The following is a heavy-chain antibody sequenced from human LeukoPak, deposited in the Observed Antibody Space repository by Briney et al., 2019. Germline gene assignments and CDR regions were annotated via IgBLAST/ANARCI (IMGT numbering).Heavy chain of an antibody. CDR3: ARQRAFDI. CDR1: GGSINSSNYD. Sequence: SETLSLTCTVSGGSINSSNYDWGWIRQPPGKGLEWIGSIYYSGSTYYNPSLKSRVTISVDTSKNQFSLKLGSVTAADTAVYYCARQRAFDIWGQGTMVTVSS. V-gene: IGHV4-39*01. CDR2: IYYSGST. J-gene: IGHJ3*02.